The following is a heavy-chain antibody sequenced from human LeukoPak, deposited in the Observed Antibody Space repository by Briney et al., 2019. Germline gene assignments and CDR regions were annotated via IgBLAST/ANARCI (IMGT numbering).Heavy chain of an antibody. CDR1: GGSFSGYY. V-gene: IGHV4-34*01. CDR2: INHSGST. D-gene: IGHD5-18*01. J-gene: IGHJ4*02. Sequence: SETLSLTCAVYGGSFSGYYWNWIRQPPGKGLEWIGEINHSGSTNYNPSLKSRVTISVDTSKNQFSLKLSSVTAADTAVYYCARGLGRGYSYGTKYYFDYWGQGTLVTVSS. CDR3: ARGLGRGYSYGTKYYFDY.